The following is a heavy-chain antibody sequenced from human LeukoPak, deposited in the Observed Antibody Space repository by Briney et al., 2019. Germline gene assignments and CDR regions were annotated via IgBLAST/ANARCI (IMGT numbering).Heavy chain of an antibody. Sequence: SETLSLTCTVSGVSISTNYWSWIRQPPGKGLEWIGYIYNGGSTNYNPSLKSRVTISVDTSKNQFSLKLTSVTAADTAVYYCATLRDGYEFDYWGQGTLVTVSS. V-gene: IGHV4-59*01. J-gene: IGHJ4*02. CDR3: ATLRDGYEFDY. CDR2: IYNGGST. CDR1: GVSISTNY. D-gene: IGHD5-24*01.